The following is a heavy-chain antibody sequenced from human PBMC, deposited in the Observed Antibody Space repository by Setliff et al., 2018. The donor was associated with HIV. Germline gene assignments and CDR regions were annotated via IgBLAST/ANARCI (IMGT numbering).Heavy chain of an antibody. CDR2: IYHSGRT. J-gene: IGHJ6*02. Sequence: SETLSLTCTVSGGSISSNSYYWGWIRQPPGKGLEWIGSIYHSGRTNYNPSLESRVTISVDTSKNQFSLKLSSVTAADTAVYYCARHSGGSFYNFWSGDYYYYGMDVWGQGTTVTVSS. V-gene: IGHV4-39*01. CDR1: GGSISSNSYY. CDR3: ARHSGGSFYNFWSGDYYYYGMDV. D-gene: IGHD3-3*01.